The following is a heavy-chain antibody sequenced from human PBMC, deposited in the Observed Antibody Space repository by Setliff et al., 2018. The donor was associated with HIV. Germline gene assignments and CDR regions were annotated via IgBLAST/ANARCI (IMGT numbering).Heavy chain of an antibody. CDR3: ARGGTGRPRPIDY. V-gene: IGHV1-18*01. CDR1: GYTFTSYG. D-gene: IGHD7-27*01. CDR2: ISAYNDKT. Sequence: ASVKVSCKASGYTFTSYGISWVRQAPGQGLEWMGWISAYNDKTNYAQRLHDRVTMTTDTSTSTVYMELRSLRSDDTAVYYCARGGTGRPRPIDYWGQGTLVTVSS. J-gene: IGHJ4*02.